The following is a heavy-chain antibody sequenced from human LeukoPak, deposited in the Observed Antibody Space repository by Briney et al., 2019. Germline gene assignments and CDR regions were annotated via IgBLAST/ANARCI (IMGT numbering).Heavy chain of an antibody. CDR1: EFTFSDHY. Sequence: GGSLRLSCAASEFTFSDHYMTWIRQSPGKGLEWISYISPSAYSTYYADSVKGRFSISRDNAKNSLYLQMNSLRVEDTAIYYCARGKRRFDIWGQGTLVPVSS. CDR3: ARGKRRFDI. CDR2: ISPSAYST. V-gene: IGHV3-11*01. J-gene: IGHJ4*02.